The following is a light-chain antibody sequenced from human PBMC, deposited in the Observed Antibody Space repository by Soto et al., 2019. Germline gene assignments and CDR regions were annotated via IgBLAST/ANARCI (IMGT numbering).Light chain of an antibody. CDR3: SSYTFSTLV. V-gene: IGLV2-14*03. Sequence: VLTQPASVSGSPGQSITISCTGTSSDVDTYIYISWYQQHPGKAPKLIIYDVTNRPPGVSNRFSGSKSGNTASLTISGLQTEDEADYYCSSYTFSTLVFATGTKVTVL. J-gene: IGLJ1*01. CDR1: SSDVDTYIY. CDR2: DVT.